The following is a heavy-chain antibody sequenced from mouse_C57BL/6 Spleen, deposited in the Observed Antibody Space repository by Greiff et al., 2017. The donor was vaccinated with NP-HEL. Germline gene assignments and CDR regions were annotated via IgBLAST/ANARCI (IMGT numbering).Heavy chain of an antibody. CDR3: ARDAYYSNYWYFDV. Sequence: EVKVVESGGGLVKPGGSLKLSCAASGFTFSSYAMSWVRPTPEKRLEWVATISDGGSYTYYPDNVKGRFTISRDNAKNNLYLQMSHLKSEDTAMYYCARDAYYSNYWYFDVWGTGTTVTVSS. CDR1: GFTFSSYA. CDR2: ISDGGSYT. J-gene: IGHJ1*03. V-gene: IGHV5-4*01. D-gene: IGHD2-5*01.